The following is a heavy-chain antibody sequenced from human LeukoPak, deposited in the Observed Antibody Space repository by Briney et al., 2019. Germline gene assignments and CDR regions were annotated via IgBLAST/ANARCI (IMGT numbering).Heavy chain of an antibody. D-gene: IGHD3-3*01. CDR1: GFTFSSYW. Sequence: GGSLRLSCAASGFTFSSYWMSWVRQAPGKGLEWVANVKQDGSEKFYVDSVKGRFTISRDNAKNSLYLQMNSLRAEDTAVYYCARVESLWYDSPMDVWGKGTTVTISS. CDR3: ARVESLWYDSPMDV. CDR2: VKQDGSEK. V-gene: IGHV3-7*01. J-gene: IGHJ6*03.